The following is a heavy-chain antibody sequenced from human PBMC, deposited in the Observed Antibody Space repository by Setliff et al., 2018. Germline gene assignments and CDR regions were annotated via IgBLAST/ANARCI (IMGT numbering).Heavy chain of an antibody. CDR1: GGSIDSHY. V-gene: IGHV4-59*11. J-gene: IGHJ3*02. CDR2: IYYSGST. CDR3: ARVGYAYNFWSGYSMKNAFDI. Sequence: SETLSLTCSVPGGSIDSHYWSWIRQPPGKGLEWIGSIYYSGSTNYNPSLKSRVTISVDTSKNQFSLKLSSVTAADTAVYYCARVGYAYNFWSGYSMKNAFDIWGQGTMVT. D-gene: IGHD3-3*01.